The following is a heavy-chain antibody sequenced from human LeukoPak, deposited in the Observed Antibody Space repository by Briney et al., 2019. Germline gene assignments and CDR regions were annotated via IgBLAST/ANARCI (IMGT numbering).Heavy chain of an antibody. Sequence: GGSLRLSCAASGFTFSNYAMSWVRRAPGKGLEWVSAIGGGGGSTYYADSVKGRFTISRDNSKNTLYLQMNSLRAEDTALYYCAKGRSRSGPDYWGQGALVTVSS. V-gene: IGHV3-23*01. CDR3: AKGRSRSGPDY. J-gene: IGHJ4*02. CDR1: GFTFSNYA. D-gene: IGHD2-15*01. CDR2: IGGGGGST.